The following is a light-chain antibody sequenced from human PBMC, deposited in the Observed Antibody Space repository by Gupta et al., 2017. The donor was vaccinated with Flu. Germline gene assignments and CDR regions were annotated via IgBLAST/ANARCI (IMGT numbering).Light chain of an antibody. CDR1: SGSVSTSYY. CDR3: VLYMGSGISV. CDR2: STN. J-gene: IGLJ3*02. Sequence: QTVVTQEPSCSVSPGGTVTLTCGLSSGSVSTSYYPSWYQQTPGQAPRTLIYSTNTRSSGVPGRFSGSILGNKAALTXTXDQADDXSDYYCVLYMGSGISVFGGGTKLTVL. V-gene: IGLV8-61*01.